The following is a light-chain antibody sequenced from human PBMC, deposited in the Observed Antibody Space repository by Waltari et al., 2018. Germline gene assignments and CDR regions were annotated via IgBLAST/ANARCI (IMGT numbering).Light chain of an antibody. CDR2: DVS. J-gene: IGLJ3*02. Sequence: QSALTQPRSVSGSPGQSVTISCTGTSSDVGGYNYVSWYQQHPGKAPKLMIYDVSKRPSGVPCRFSGSKSGNTASLTISGLQAEDEADYYGCSYAGSYTLVFGGGTKLTVL. CDR1: SSDVGGYNY. V-gene: IGLV2-11*01. CDR3: CSYAGSYTLV.